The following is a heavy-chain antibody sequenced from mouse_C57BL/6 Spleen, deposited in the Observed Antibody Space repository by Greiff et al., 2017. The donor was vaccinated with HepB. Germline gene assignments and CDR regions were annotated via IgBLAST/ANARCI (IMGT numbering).Heavy chain of an antibody. CDR2: IDPSDSYT. J-gene: IGHJ4*01. V-gene: IGHV1-69*01. Sequence: QVQLQQSGAELVMPGASVKLSCKASGYTFTSYWMHWVKQRPGQGLEWIGEIDPSDSYTNYNQKFKGKSTLTVDKSSSTAYMQLSSLTSEDSAVYYCARRKLDYAMDYWGQGTSVTVSS. CDR3: ARRKLDYAMDY. CDR1: GYTFTSYW.